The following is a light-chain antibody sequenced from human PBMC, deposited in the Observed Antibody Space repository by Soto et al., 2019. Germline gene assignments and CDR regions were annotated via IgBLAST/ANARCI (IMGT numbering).Light chain of an antibody. V-gene: IGLV2-14*01. CDR2: DVS. Sequence: QSVLTQPASVSGSPGQSITISCTGTSSDVGGYNYVSWYQQHPGKAPKLMIYDVSNRPSGVSTRFSGSKSGNTASLTISGLPAEDEADYYCSSYTSSGSLVFGGGTKLTVL. CDR1: SSDVGGYNY. CDR3: SSYTSSGSLV. J-gene: IGLJ2*01.